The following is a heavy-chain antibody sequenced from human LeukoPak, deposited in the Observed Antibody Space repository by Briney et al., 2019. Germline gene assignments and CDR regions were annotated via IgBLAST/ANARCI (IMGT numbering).Heavy chain of an antibody. Sequence: GGSLRLSCAASGFTFSSYSMNWVRQAPGKGLEWVSSISSSSSYIYYADSVKGRFTISRDNAKNSLYLQMNSLRAEDTAVYYCARAATQYCGGDCYLKYWGQGTLVTVSS. V-gene: IGHV3-21*01. CDR2: ISSSSSYI. CDR3: ARAATQYCGGDCYLKY. J-gene: IGHJ4*02. D-gene: IGHD2-21*02. CDR1: GFTFSSYS.